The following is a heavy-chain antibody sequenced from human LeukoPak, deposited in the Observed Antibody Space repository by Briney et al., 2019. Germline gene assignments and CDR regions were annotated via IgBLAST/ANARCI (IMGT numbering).Heavy chain of an antibody. D-gene: IGHD3-10*01. CDR3: AKQGLGSGIYVFDY. CDR1: GFTFSNYG. Sequence: GGSLRLSCAASGFTFSNYGMHWVRQAPGKGLEWVALIWFDGSNKDYADSVKGRFTISRDNSNNMLYLQMNSLRTEDTAVYYCAKQGLGSGIYVFDYGGQGPLATVSS. J-gene: IGHJ4*02. V-gene: IGHV3-33*03. CDR2: IWFDGSNK.